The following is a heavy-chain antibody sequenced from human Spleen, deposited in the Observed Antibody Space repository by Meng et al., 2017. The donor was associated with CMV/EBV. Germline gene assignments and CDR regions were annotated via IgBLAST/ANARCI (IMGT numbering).Heavy chain of an antibody. CDR3: ARLSNYGGYNWFDP. J-gene: IGHJ5*02. V-gene: IGHV1-2*02. Sequence: ASGYTFTGYYMHWVRQAPGRGLEWMGWINPNSGGTNYAQKFQGRVTMTRDTSISTAYMELSRLRSDDTAVYYCARLSNYGGYNWFDPWGQGTLVTVSS. D-gene: IGHD4-23*01. CDR2: INPNSGGT. CDR1: GYTFTGYY.